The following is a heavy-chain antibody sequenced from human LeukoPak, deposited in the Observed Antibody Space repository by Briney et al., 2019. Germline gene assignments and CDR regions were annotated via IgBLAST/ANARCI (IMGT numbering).Heavy chain of an antibody. Sequence: GGSLRPSCAASGFTFSSYAMSWVRQAPGKGLEWVSAISGSGGSTYYADSVKGRFTISRDNSKNTLYLQMNGLRAEDTAVYYCASTIQWLVYFDYWGQGTLVTVSS. CDR3: ASTIQWLVYFDY. D-gene: IGHD6-19*01. J-gene: IGHJ4*02. CDR1: GFTFSSYA. V-gene: IGHV3-23*01. CDR2: ISGSGGST.